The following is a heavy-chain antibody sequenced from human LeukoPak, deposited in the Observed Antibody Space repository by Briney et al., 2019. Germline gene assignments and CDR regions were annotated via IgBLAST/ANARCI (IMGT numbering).Heavy chain of an antibody. J-gene: IGHJ4*02. V-gene: IGHV4-34*01. D-gene: IGHD1-26*01. CDR1: GGSFSGYY. CDR3: VRYIVGATDY. Sequence: RSETLSLTCAVYGGSFSGYYWSWIRQPPGKGLEWIGEINHSGSTNYNPSLKSRVTISVDTSKNQFSLRLSSVTAADTAVYYCVRYIVGATDYWGQGTLVTVSS. CDR2: INHSGST.